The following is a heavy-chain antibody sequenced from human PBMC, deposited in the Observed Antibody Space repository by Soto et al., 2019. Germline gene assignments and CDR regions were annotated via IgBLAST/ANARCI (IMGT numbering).Heavy chain of an antibody. D-gene: IGHD2-15*01. CDR1: GGSFSGYY. J-gene: IGHJ4*02. V-gene: IGHV4-34*01. Sequence: SETLSLTCAVYGGSFSGYYWSWIRQPPGKGLEWIGEINHSGSTNYNPSLKSRVTISVDTSKNQFSLKLSSVTAADTAVYYCARDPIRKATLDYWGQGTLVTVSS. CDR2: INHSGST. CDR3: ARDPIRKATLDY.